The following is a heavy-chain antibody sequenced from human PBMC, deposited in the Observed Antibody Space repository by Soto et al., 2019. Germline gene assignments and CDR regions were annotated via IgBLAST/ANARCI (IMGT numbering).Heavy chain of an antibody. J-gene: IGHJ4*02. Sequence: QVQLQQWGAGLLKPSETLSLTCAVYGGSFSGYYWSWIRQPPGKGLEWIGEINHSGSTNYNPSLKSRVTISVDTSKNQFSLKLSSVTAADTAVYYCARVWYSGYAGLNDYWGQGTLVTVSS. CDR2: INHSGST. CDR1: GGSFSGYY. CDR3: ARVWYSGYAGLNDY. V-gene: IGHV4-34*01. D-gene: IGHD5-12*01.